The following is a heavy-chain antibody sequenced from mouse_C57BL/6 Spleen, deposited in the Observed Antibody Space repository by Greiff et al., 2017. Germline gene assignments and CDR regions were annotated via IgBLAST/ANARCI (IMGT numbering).Heavy chain of an antibody. CDR1: GYTFTSYW. V-gene: IGHV1-69*01. CDR2: IYPCGSCT. J-gene: IGHJ4*01. Sequence: QVQLQQSGAELVMPGASVKLSCTASGYTFTSYWMTWVKQRPGQGLEWIGDIYPCGSCTNYNQKFKSKSTLTVDKSSSTAYMQLSSLTSEDAAVYYCARRYDNVYAMDYWGQGTSGTVSS. D-gene: IGHD2-10*02. CDR3: ARRYDNVYAMDY.